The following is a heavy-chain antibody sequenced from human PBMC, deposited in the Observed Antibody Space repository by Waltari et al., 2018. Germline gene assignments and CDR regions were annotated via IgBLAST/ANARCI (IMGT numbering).Heavy chain of an antibody. V-gene: IGHV3-21*01. J-gene: IGHJ4*02. Sequence: EVQLVESGGGLVKPGGSLRLSCAASGFTFSSYSMNWVRQAPGKGLEWVSSISSSSSYIYYADSVKGRFTISRDNAKNSLYLQVNSLRAEDTAVYYCARDRGWYFDYWGQGTLVTVSS. CDR2: ISSSSSYI. CDR1: GFTFSSYS. D-gene: IGHD6-19*01. CDR3: ARDRGWYFDY.